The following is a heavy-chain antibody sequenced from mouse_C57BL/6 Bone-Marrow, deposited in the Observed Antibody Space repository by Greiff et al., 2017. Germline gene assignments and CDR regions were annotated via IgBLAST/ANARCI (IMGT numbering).Heavy chain of an antibody. Sequence: QVQLQQSGPELVKPGASVKISCKASGYAFSSSWMNWVKQRPGKGLEWIGRIYPGDGDTNYNGKFKGKATLTADKSSSTAYMQLSSLTSEDSAVYFCASPVVAYCSAKDYWGQGTSVTVSS. V-gene: IGHV1-82*01. CDR1: GYAFSSSW. D-gene: IGHD1-1*01. CDR2: IYPGDGDT. J-gene: IGHJ4*01. CDR3: ASPVVAYCSAKDY.